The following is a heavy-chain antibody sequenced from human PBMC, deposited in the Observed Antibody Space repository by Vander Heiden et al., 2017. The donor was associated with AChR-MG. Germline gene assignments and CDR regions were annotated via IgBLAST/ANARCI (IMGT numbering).Heavy chain of an antibody. CDR3: ANTGGVGVGYFDL. D-gene: IGHD2-8*02. J-gene: IGHJ2*01. CDR1: GFTFVDYA. CDR2: ISWNSGSI. Sequence: EVQLVESGGGLVQPGRSLRLSCAASGFTFVDYALPWVRQAPGKGLEWVSGISWNSGSIGYADSVKGRFTISRDNAKNSLYLQMNRLRAEDTALYYCANTGGVGVGYFDLWGRGTLVTVSS. V-gene: IGHV3-9*01.